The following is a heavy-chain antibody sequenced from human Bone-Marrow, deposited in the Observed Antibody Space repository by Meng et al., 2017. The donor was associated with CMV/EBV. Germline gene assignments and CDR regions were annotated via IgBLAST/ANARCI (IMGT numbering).Heavy chain of an antibody. D-gene: IGHD5-12*01. CDR1: GFTFDVYG. J-gene: IGHJ4*02. Sequence: ESLKISCAASGFTFDVYGMSWIRQPPGKGLEWIGYIYYTGSTNYNPSFKSRVTISIDTSKSQCSLTLSPVTAADTAVYYCARRRKESGYDGGYFDYWGQGTLVTVSS. CDR3: ARRRKESGYDGGYFDY. V-gene: IGHV4-59*01. CDR2: IYYTGST.